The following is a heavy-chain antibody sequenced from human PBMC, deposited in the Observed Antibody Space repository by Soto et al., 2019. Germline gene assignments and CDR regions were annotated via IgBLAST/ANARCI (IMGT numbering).Heavy chain of an antibody. J-gene: IGHJ4*02. CDR3: AKDRSGHPYYSDN. D-gene: IGHD2-15*01. CDR1: GASISSNNW. Sequence: QVQLQESGPGLVKPSGTLSLTCVVSGASISSNNWWSWVRQTPGKGLEWIGEIYHSGTTSYNPSLKGRVTMSVDKSKTQFSLKVTSVTAADTAVYFCAKDRSGHPYYSDNWGQGTLVTVSS. V-gene: IGHV4-4*02. CDR2: IYHSGTT.